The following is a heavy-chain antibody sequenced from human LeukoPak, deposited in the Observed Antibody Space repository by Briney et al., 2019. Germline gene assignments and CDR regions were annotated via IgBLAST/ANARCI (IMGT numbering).Heavy chain of an antibody. CDR3: ARRSSSWSFDY. Sequence: GGSLRLSCAASGFTFSSYSMNWVRQAPGKGLEWVSYISSSSSTIYYADSVKGRFTISRDNAKNSLYLQMNSLRAEDTAVYYCARRSSSWSFDYWGQGTLVTVSS. V-gene: IGHV3-48*01. CDR2: ISSSSSTI. CDR1: GFTFSSYS. D-gene: IGHD6-13*01. J-gene: IGHJ4*02.